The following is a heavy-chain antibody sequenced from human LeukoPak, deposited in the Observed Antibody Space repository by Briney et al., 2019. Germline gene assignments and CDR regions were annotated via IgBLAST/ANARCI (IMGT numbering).Heavy chain of an antibody. CDR1: GFTFSSYS. D-gene: IGHD3-10*01. Sequence: GGSLRLSCAASGFTFSSYSMNWVRQAPGKGLEWVSSISSSSTYIYYADSVKGRFTISRDNAKNSLYLQMNSLRAEDTAVYYCARGEYYGSGSRWAFDIWGQGTMVTVSS. J-gene: IGHJ3*02. CDR2: ISSSSTYI. V-gene: IGHV3-21*01. CDR3: ARGEYYGSGSRWAFDI.